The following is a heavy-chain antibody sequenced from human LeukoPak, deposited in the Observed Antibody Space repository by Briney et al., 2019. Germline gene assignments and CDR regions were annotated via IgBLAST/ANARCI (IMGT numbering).Heavy chain of an antibody. Sequence: SETLSLACTVSGGSISSGSYYWSWIRQPAGKGLEWIGRIYTSGSTNYNPSLKSRVTMSVDTSKNQFSLKLSSVTAADTAVYYCARDRLYYGSGSYGVWGQGTLVTVSS. CDR1: GGSISSGSYY. CDR2: IYTSGST. D-gene: IGHD3-10*01. CDR3: ARDRLYYGSGSYGV. J-gene: IGHJ4*02. V-gene: IGHV4-61*02.